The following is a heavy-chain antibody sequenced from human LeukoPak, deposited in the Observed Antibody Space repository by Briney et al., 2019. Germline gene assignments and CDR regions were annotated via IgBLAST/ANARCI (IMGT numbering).Heavy chain of an antibody. CDR1: GFTFDDYA. Sequence: PGGSLRLSCAASGFTFDDYAMHWVRQAPGKGLGWVSGISWNSGSIGYADSVKGRFTISRDNAKNSLYLQMNSLRAEDTALYYCAKDIGYSYGHGSYFDYWGQGTLVTVSS. CDR2: ISWNSGSI. CDR3: AKDIGYSYGHGSYFDY. D-gene: IGHD5-18*01. J-gene: IGHJ4*02. V-gene: IGHV3-9*01.